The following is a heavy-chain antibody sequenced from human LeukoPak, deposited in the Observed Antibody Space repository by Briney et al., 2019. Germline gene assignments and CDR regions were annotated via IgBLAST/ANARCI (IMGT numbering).Heavy chain of an antibody. J-gene: IGHJ4*02. D-gene: IGHD4-17*01. CDR1: GFTFSSYA. CDR3: ARTIMTTVTPMDY. CDR2: ISYDGSNK. Sequence: GGSLRLSCAASGFTFSSYAMHWVRQAPGKGLEWVAVISYDGSNKYYADSVKGRFTISRDNSRNTLYLQMNSLRAEDTAAYYCARTIMTTVTPMDYWGQGTLVTVSS. V-gene: IGHV3-30-3*01.